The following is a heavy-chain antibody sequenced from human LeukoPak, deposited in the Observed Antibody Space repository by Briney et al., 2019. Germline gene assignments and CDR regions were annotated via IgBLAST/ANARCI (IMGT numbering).Heavy chain of an antibody. CDR1: GGSISSSSYY. V-gene: IGHV4-39*07. D-gene: IGHD1-26*01. CDR3: ARVVVGATYYYYYYMDV. CDR2: IYYSGST. Sequence: PSETLSLTCTVSGGSISSSSYYWGWIRQPPGKGLEWIGSIYYSGSTYYNPSLKSRVTISADTSKNQFSLKLSSVTAADTAVYYCARVVVGATYYYYYYMDVWGKGTTVTVSS. J-gene: IGHJ6*03.